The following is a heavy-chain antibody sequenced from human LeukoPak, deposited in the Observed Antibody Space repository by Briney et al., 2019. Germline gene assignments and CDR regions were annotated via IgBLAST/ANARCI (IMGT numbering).Heavy chain of an antibody. CDR1: GFTFSSYA. J-gene: IGHJ4*02. V-gene: IGHV3-23*01. Sequence: GGSLRLSCAASGFTFSSYAMSWVRQAPGKGLEWVSAISGSGGTTYFADSVKGRFTISRDNSKNTLYLQMNSLRAEDTAVYYCAKGLWSGYWWYFDYWGQGTLVTVSS. CDR2: ISGSGGTT. D-gene: IGHD3-3*01. CDR3: AKGLWSGYWWYFDY.